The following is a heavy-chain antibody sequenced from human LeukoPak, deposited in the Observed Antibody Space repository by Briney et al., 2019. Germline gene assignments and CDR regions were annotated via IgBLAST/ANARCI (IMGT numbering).Heavy chain of an antibody. CDR1: GGSISSYF. D-gene: IGHD3-22*01. J-gene: IGHJ5*02. V-gene: IGHV4-59*12. CDR3: ARDSYYYDSSGYLQGFDP. Sequence: PSETLSLTCTVSGGSISSYFWSWIRQPPGKGLQWIGYIYYSGSTIYNPSLKSRVTISVDTSKNQFSLKLSSVTAADTAVYYCARDSYYYDSSGYLQGFDPWGQGTLVTVSS. CDR2: IYYSGST.